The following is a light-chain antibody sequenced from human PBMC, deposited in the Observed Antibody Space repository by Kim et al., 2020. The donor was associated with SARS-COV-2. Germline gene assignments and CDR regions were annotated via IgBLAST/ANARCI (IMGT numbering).Light chain of an antibody. J-gene: IGLJ3*02. CDR2: RNN. CDR1: SSNIGSNY. CDR3: AAWDDSLSGPV. V-gene: IGLV1-47*01. Sequence: VLTQPPSASGTPGQRVTISCSGSSSNIGSNYVYWYQQLPGTAPKLLIYRNNQRPSGVPDRFSGSKSGTSASLAISGLRSEDEADYYCAAWDDSLSGPVFGGGTQLTFL.